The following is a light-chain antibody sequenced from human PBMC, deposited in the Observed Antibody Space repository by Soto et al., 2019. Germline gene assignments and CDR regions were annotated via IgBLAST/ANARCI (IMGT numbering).Light chain of an antibody. Sequence: DIQMTQSPSSLSASVGDRVTITCRASQSITIYLNWYQQKPGEAPNLLIFGASTLQSGVPSRFSGSGSGTEFTLTISSLQPDDFATYYCQQYNSYSLWTFGQGTKVDI. CDR2: GAS. V-gene: IGKV1-5*01. CDR1: QSITIY. CDR3: QQYNSYSLWT. J-gene: IGKJ1*01.